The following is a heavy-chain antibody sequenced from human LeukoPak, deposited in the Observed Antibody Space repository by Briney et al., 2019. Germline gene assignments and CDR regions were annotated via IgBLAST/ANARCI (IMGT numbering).Heavy chain of an antibody. D-gene: IGHD6-19*01. CDR1: GFTFSSYW. J-gene: IGHJ4*02. V-gene: IGHV3-74*01. CDR3: AKIPYSSGWALDY. Sequence: PGGSLRLSCAASGFTFSSYWMHWVRQAPGKGLVWVSRINSDGSSTNYADSVKGRFTISRDNSKNTLYLQMNSLRAEDTAVYYCAKIPYSSGWALDYWGQGTPVTVSS. CDR2: INSDGSST.